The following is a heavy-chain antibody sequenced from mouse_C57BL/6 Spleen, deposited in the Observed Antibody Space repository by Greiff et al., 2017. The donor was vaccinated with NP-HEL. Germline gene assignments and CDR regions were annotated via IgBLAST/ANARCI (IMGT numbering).Heavy chain of an antibody. CDR1: GYTFTDYY. CDR3: ARGTTVVATDY. CDR2: IYPGSGNT. J-gene: IGHJ2*01. V-gene: IGHV1-76*01. Sequence: VQLQESGAELVRPGASVKLSCKASGYTFTDYYINWVKQRPGQGLEWIARIYPGSGNTYYNEKFKGKATLTAEKSSSTAYMQHSSLTSEDSAVYFCARGTTVVATDYWGQGTTLTVSS. D-gene: IGHD1-1*01.